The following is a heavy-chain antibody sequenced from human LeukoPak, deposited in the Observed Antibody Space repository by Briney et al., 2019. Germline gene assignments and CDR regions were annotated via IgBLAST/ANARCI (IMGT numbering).Heavy chain of an antibody. J-gene: IGHJ4*02. D-gene: IGHD4-17*01. CDR3: VRDSDTYGDHTTRRFDS. Sequence: GGSLRLSCVASGFTFSSYNMNWVRQAPGKGLEWVSCISDRSNYIYYADSVKGRFIISRDNAKNSLYLELNSLRAEDTAVYHCVRDSDTYGDHTTRRFDSWGQGTLVTVSS. V-gene: IGHV3-21*01. CDR2: ISDRSNYI. CDR1: GFTFSSYN.